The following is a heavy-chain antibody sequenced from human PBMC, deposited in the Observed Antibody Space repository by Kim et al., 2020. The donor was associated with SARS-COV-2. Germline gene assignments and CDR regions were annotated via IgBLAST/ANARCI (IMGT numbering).Heavy chain of an antibody. D-gene: IGHD3-10*01. CDR1: GFTFSSYS. V-gene: IGHV3-21*01. Sequence: GGSLRLSCAASGFTFSSYSMNWVRQAQGKGLEWVSSISSSSSYIYYADSVKGRFTISRDNAKNSLYLQMNSLRAEDTAVYYCARVGAGRFGELFYNYYYGMDVWGQGTTVTVSS. CDR3: ARVGAGRFGELFYNYYYGMDV. J-gene: IGHJ6*02. CDR2: ISSSSSYI.